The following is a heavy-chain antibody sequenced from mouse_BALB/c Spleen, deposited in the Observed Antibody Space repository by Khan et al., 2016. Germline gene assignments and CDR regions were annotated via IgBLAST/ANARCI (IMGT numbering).Heavy chain of an antibody. V-gene: IGHV1S136*01. D-gene: IGHD2-14*01. CDR1: GYTFTSYV. CDR2: INPYNDGT. Sequence: VQLKESGPELVKPGTSVKMSCKASGYTFTSYVMHWVKQTPGRGLEWIGYINPYNDGTKYNEKFKGKATLTSDKSSSTAYMEHSSLTSEDSAFYDCASWDYRYDVGAWFAYWGQGTLVTVSA. J-gene: IGHJ3*01. CDR3: ASWDYRYDVGAWFAY.